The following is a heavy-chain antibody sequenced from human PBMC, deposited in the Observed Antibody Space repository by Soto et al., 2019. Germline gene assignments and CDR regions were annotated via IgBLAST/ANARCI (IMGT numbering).Heavy chain of an antibody. J-gene: IGHJ3*01. CDR1: RFSLDEYA. V-gene: IGHV3-9*01. CDR2: ISWNSAII. CDR3: VKDFGYYYDYAFDV. Sequence: EVQLEESGGGLVQAGRSLRLSCAASRFSLDEYALHWVRQAPGKGLEWVSGISWNSAIISYADSVKGRFSISRDNAKKYVYLQMDSLRPEDTALYYCVKDFGYYYDYAFDVWGQGTMVTVSP. D-gene: IGHD3-22*01.